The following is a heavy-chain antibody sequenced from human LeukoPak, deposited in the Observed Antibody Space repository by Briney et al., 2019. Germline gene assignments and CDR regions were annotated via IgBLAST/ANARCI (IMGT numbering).Heavy chain of an antibody. CDR3: SRAYYYDSSGWSFDY. CDR1: GGTFSSYA. CDR2: IIPIFGTA. D-gene: IGHD3-22*01. V-gene: IGHV1-69*05. J-gene: IGHJ4*02. Sequence: SVKVSCKASGGTFSSYAISWVRQAPGQGLEWMGRIIPIFGTANYAQKFQGRVTITTDESTSTAYMELSSLRSEDTAVYYCSRAYYYDSSGWSFDYWGQGTLVTVSS.